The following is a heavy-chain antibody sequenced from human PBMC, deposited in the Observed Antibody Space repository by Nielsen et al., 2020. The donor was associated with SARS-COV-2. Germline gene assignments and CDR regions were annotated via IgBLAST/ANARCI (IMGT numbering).Heavy chain of an antibody. CDR1: GFTFSDYY. Sequence: GESLKISCAASGFTFSDYYMSWIRQAPGKGLEWVSYISSSGSTIYYADSVKGRFTISRDNAKNSLYLQMNSLRAEDTAVYYCASAASSSWKSATVWGQGTTVTVSS. J-gene: IGHJ6*02. CDR3: ASAASSSWKSATV. V-gene: IGHV3-11*04. D-gene: IGHD3-22*01. CDR2: ISSSGSTI.